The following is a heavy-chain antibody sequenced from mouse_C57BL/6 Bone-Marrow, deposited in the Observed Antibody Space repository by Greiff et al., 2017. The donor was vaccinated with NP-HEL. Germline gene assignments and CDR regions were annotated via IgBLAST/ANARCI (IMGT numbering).Heavy chain of an antibody. D-gene: IGHD1-1*01. CDR2: INPSTGGT. CDR3: ASLGTTVVASLDY. CDR1: GYSFTGYY. Sequence: VQLQQSGPELVKPGASVKISCKASGYSFTGYYLNWVKQSPEKSLEWIGEINPSTGGTTYNQKFKAKATLTVEKSSSTAYMQLKSLTSEDSAVYYCASLGTTVVASLDYWGQGTTLTVSS. J-gene: IGHJ2*01. V-gene: IGHV1-42*01.